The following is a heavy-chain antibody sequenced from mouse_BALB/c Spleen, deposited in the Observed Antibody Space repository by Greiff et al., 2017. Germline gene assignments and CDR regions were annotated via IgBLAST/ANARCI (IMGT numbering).Heavy chain of an antibody. CDR1: GYSFTSYW. V-gene: IGHV1-5*01. D-gene: IGHD2-14*01. CDR2: IYPGNSDT. Sequence: VQLQQSGTVLARPGASVKMSCKASGYSFTSYWMHWVKQRPGQGLQWIGAIYPGNSDTSYNQKFKGKAKLTAVTSASTAYMELSSLTNEDSAVYYCTREGSYYRGYFDYWGQGTTLTVSS. CDR3: TREGSYYRGYFDY. J-gene: IGHJ2*01.